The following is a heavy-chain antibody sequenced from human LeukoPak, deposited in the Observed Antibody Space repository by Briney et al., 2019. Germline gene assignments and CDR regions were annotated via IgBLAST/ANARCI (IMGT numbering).Heavy chain of an antibody. CDR2: IYTSGST. D-gene: IGHD3-10*01. CDR1: GGSISSGGYY. J-gene: IGHJ5*02. Sequence: SETLSLTCTVSGGSISSGGYYWSWIRQPAGKGLEWIGRIYTSGSTNYNPSLKSRVTISVDTSKNQFSLKLNSVTAADTAVYYCARVRYGWGSPYNWFDPWAREPWSPSPQ. V-gene: IGHV4-61*02. CDR3: ARVRYGWGSPYNWFDP.